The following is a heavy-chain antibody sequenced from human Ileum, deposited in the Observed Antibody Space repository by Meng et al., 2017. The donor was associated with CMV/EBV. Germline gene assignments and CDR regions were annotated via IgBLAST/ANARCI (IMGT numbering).Heavy chain of an antibody. J-gene: IGHJ4*02. Sequence: SGGSMSSGDYYWSWIRQSPGKGLEWIGYIYHTGNTHYEPSLKSRVTISVDTSKNQYSLKLTSVTAADSAVYYCAGGLITFGGAVLDSWGQGSLVTVSS. CDR3: AGGLITFGGAVLDS. D-gene: IGHD3-16*01. CDR2: IYHTGNT. V-gene: IGHV4-30-4*01. CDR1: GGSMSSGDYY.